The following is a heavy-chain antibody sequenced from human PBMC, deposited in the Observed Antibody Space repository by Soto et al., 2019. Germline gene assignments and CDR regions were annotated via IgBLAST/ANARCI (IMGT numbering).Heavy chain of an antibody. V-gene: IGHV4-59*02. J-gene: IGHJ5*02. CDR1: GGSVSSYY. CDR2: MYVSGVT. CDR3: ARAHCSGGSCYSVQHWFDP. Sequence: PSETLSLTCTVSGGSVSSYYWSWIRQPPGKGLEWIGYMYVSGVTNYNPSLKSRVTISVDKSKNQFSLKLSSVTAADTAVYYCARAHCSGGSCYSVQHWFDPWGQGTSVTVSS. D-gene: IGHD2-15*01.